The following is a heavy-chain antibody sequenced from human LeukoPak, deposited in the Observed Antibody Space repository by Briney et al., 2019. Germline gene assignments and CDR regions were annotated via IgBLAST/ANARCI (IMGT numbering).Heavy chain of an antibody. CDR1: GGSISTFF. CDR3: ARGQTIVGATDFDY. J-gene: IGHJ4*02. Sequence: PSETLSLTCTVSGGSISTFFWSWIRQPPGKGLEWIGYIYYSGSTNYNPSLKSRVTISVDTSKNQFSLKLSSVTAADTAVYYCARGQTIVGATDFDYWGQGTLVTVSS. V-gene: IGHV4-59*01. D-gene: IGHD1-26*01. CDR2: IYYSGST.